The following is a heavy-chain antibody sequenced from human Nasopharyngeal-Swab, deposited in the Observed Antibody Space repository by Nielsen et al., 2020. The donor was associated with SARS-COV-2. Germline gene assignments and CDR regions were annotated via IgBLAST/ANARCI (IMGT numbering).Heavy chain of an antibody. CDR3: ATASPIVGADNWFDP. CDR1: GYTLTELS. V-gene: IGHV1-24*01. CDR2: FDPEDGET. D-gene: IGHD1-26*01. Sequence: ASVKVSCKVSGYTLTELSMHWVRQAPGKGLEWMGGFDPEDGETIYAQKFQGRVTMTEDTPTDTAYMELSSLRSEDTAVYYCATASPIVGADNWFDPWGQGTLVTVSS. J-gene: IGHJ5*02.